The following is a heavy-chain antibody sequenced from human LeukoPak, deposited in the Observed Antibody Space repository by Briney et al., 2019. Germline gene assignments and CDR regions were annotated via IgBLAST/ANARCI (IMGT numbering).Heavy chain of an antibody. Sequence: GGSLRLSCAASGFTFSSYGMHWVRQAPGKGLEWVSFIRYDGSNEYYADSVKGRFTVSRDKAKNTLYLQMNSLRADDTAVYYCARETPGSRVFDSWGQGTLVTVSS. CDR1: GFTFSSYG. CDR3: ARETPGSRVFDS. CDR2: IRYDGSNE. J-gene: IGHJ4*02. D-gene: IGHD1-14*01. V-gene: IGHV3-30*02.